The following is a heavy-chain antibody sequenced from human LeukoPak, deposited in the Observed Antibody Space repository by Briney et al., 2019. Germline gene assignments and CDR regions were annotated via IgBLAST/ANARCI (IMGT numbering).Heavy chain of an antibody. D-gene: IGHD3-22*01. CDR2: MNYSDSGNI. CDR1: GGSIISVSYY. J-gene: IGHJ4*02. CDR3: ARHFYATSVYFPYYFDS. V-gene: IGHV4-39*01. Sequence: SETLSLTCTVSGGSIISVSYYWGWIRQPRGKGLEWIGSMNYSDSGNIYYNPSLKNRVTISVDTSKNQFSLKLSSVTAADTAVYYCARHFYATSVYFPYYFDSWGQGTLVTVSS.